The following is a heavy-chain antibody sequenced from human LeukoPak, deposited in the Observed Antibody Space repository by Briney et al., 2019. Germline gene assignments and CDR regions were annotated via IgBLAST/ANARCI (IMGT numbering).Heavy chain of an antibody. CDR1: GFTFNNYW. J-gene: IGHJ4*02. D-gene: IGHD6-25*01. CDR2: IKQDGSEK. V-gene: IGHV3-7*03. Sequence: GGSLRLSCAASGFTFNNYWMSWVRQAPGKGLEWVANIKQDGSEKQYVDSVKGRFAISRDNAKKSLYLQINTLRAEDTAVYYCVRGPHIAATSYWGQGTLVTVSS. CDR3: VRGPHIAATSY.